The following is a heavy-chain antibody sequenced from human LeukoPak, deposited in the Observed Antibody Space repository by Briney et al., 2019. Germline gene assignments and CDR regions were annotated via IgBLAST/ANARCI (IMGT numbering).Heavy chain of an antibody. Sequence: SETLSLTCTVSGGSIRSGGYYWSWIRPHPGKGLEWIGYIYYSGSTHYNPSLTSRVTISVDTPKNKSSLKLSSVAAAGTAVYYCARVPRWLGDSHFDYWGQGTLVTVSS. D-gene: IGHD6-19*01. CDR2: IYYSGST. J-gene: IGHJ4*02. CDR1: GGSIRSGGYY. V-gene: IGHV4-31*03. CDR3: ARVPRWLGDSHFDY.